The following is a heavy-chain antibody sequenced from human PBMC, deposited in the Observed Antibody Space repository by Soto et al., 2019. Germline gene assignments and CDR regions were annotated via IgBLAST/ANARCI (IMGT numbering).Heavy chain of an antibody. Sequence: ASGKVSCKASGYIFTSYGISWVLQGPGQGLEWMGWISAYNGNTNHAQKLQGRFTMTTDTSTSTAYMELRSLRSDDTAVYYCAAYDILTGPKLDYWGQGTLLTTSS. J-gene: IGHJ4*02. CDR1: GYIFTSYG. D-gene: IGHD3-9*01. V-gene: IGHV1-18*04. CDR2: ISAYNGNT. CDR3: AAYDILTGPKLDY.